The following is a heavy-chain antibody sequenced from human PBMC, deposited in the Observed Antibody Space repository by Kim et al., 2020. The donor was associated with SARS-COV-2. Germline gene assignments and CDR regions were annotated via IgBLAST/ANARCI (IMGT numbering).Heavy chain of an antibody. J-gene: IGHJ6*02. CDR2: IWYDGSNK. Sequence: GGSLRLSCAASGFTFSSYGMHWVRQAPGKGLEWVAVIWYDGSNKYYADSVKGRFTISRDNSKNTLYLQMNSLRAEDTAVYYCAKGIHGDQYYYYYYGMDVWGQGTTVTVSS. CDR3: AKGIHGDQYYYYYYGMDV. V-gene: IGHV3-33*06. D-gene: IGHD4-17*01. CDR1: GFTFSSYG.